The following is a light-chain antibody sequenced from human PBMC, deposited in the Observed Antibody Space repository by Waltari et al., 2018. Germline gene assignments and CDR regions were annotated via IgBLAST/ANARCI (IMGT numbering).Light chain of an antibody. J-gene: IGLJ3*02. Sequence: QSVLIQPPSLSGTPGQRVTISCSGSNSNIGSNTVDWYQVLPGTAPKLLIHGNDRRPSGVPDRFSGSKFGASGSLAISGLQPEDESEYYCAAWDESLKGWVFGGGTRLTVL. V-gene: IGLV1-44*01. CDR2: GND. CDR3: AAWDESLKGWV. CDR1: NSNIGSNT.